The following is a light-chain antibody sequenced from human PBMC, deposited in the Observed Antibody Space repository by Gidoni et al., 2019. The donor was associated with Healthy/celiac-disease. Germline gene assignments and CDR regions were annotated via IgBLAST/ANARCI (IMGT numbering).Light chain of an antibody. CDR3: QQSYSKPHT. J-gene: IGKJ2*01. V-gene: IGKV1-39*01. CDR1: QSISSY. CDR2: AAS. Sequence: IHMTQSPSSLSASVGDRVTITCRASQSISSYLHWYQQKPGKAPKLLIYAASSLQSGVPSRFRGSGSGTDFTLTISSLQPEDFATYYCQQSYSKPHTFGQGTKLEIK.